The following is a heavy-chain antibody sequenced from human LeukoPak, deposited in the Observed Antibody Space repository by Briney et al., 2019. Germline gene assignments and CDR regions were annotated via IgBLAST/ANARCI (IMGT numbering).Heavy chain of an antibody. V-gene: IGHV3-11*01. CDR1: GFTFSDYY. Sequence: GGSLRLSCAASGFTFSDYYMSWIRQAPGKGLEWVSYISSSGSTIYYADSVKGRFTISRDNAKNSLYLQMNSLKTEDTAVYYCSTEGLAYCDGDCYSWGQGTLVTVSS. J-gene: IGHJ5*02. CDR2: ISSSGSTI. D-gene: IGHD2-21*02. CDR3: STEGLAYCDGDCYS.